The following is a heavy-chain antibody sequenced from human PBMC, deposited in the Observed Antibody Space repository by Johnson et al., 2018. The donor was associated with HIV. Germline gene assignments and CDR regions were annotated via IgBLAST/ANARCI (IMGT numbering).Heavy chain of an antibody. D-gene: IGHD2-15*01. CDR3: ARAVCRGGRCYSHDAFDI. V-gene: IGHV3-7*01. CDR1: GFTFSSYW. Sequence: EVQLVESGGGLVQPGGSLRLSCAGSGFTFSSYWMSWVRQAPGKGLEYVANVNQDGSEKNYVDSVKGRFTISRDNAKNSLYLQMNSLRAEDTAVYYCARAVCRGGRCYSHDAFDIWGQGTMVTVSS. CDR2: VNQDGSEK. J-gene: IGHJ3*02.